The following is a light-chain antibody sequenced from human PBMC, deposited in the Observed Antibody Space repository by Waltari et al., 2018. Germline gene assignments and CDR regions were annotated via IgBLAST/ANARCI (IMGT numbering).Light chain of an antibody. CDR1: HDISNY. V-gene: IGKV1-33*01. CDR2: DAS. Sequence: DIQMTQSPSSLSASVGDRVTITCQASHDISNYLNWYQQKPGKAPKPLIYDASNLETGVPSRFSGSGSGTDFSFTISSLQPEDFATYYCQQSYSTPVTFGQGTKLEIK. CDR3: QQSYSTPVT. J-gene: IGKJ2*01.